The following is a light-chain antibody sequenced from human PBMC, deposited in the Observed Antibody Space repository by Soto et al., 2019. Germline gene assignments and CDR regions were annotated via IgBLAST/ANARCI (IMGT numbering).Light chain of an antibody. CDR1: QSISDT. V-gene: IGKV3-15*01. CDR3: QPYNKWPWT. J-gene: IGKJ1*01. CDR2: GAS. Sequence: EIGMTKSPATRSVSPGGRATLSCRASQSISDTLAWYQQKPGQAPRLLLHGASTRATGFPARFGGGGSGTEFTLTISSLQSEDLAFGYCQPYNKWPWTFGQRNKVESK.